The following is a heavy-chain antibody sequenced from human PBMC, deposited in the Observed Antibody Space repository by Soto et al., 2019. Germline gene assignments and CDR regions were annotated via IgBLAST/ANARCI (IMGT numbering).Heavy chain of an antibody. CDR2: INTYNGKT. D-gene: IGHD3-16*01. V-gene: IGHV1-18*01. Sequence: QVQLVQSGAEVKNPGASVKVSCKTSGYIFTSYGIGWARQAPGQGLEWMGWINTYNGKTNYAQNLQGRVTLTTDTSRSTAYMELGSLRSNDTAIYYCAMVDVYVTPSPQDVWGQGTTVTVSS. CDR3: AMVDVYVTPSPQDV. CDR1: GYIFTSYG. J-gene: IGHJ6*02.